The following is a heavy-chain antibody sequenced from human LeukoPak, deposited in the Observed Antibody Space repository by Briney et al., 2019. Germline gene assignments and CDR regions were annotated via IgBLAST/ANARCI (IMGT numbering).Heavy chain of an antibody. CDR3: EIRWYSSSSDDY. D-gene: IGHD6-6*01. J-gene: IGHJ4*02. Sequence: ASVKVSCKASGYTFSNYGITWVRQAPGQGLEWMGGIIPIFGTANYAQRFQGRVTITADESTSTAYMELSSLRSEDTAVSYCEIRWYSSSSDDYWGQGTLVTVSS. CDR1: GYTFSNYG. CDR2: IIPIFGTA. V-gene: IGHV1-69*13.